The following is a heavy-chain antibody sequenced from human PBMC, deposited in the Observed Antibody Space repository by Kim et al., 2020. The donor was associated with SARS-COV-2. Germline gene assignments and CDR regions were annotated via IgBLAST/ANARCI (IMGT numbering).Heavy chain of an antibody. Sequence: SETLSLTCTVSGGSISSYYWSWIRQPPGKGLEWIGYIYYSGSTNYNPSLKSRVTISVDTSKNQFSLKLSSVTAADTAVYYCARTAYSSSFDYWGQGTLVT. CDR2: IYYSGST. J-gene: IGHJ4*02. D-gene: IGHD6-13*01. V-gene: IGHV4-59*13. CDR1: GGSISSYY. CDR3: ARTAYSSSFDY.